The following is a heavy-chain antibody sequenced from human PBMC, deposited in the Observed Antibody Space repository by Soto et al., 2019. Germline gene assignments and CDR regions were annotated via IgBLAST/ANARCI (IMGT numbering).Heavy chain of an antibody. J-gene: IGHJ6*02. V-gene: IGHV4-31*03. CDR1: AGSINTCGYY. D-gene: IGHD3-3*01. CDR2: IYYSGST. CDR3: ERALDFWRGYLSYYGMDV. Sequence: SETLSPTCTVSAGSINTCGYYWSWIRQHPGKGLEWIGYIYYSGSTYNNPSLKSRVTISVDTSKNQFSLKLSSVTAADTAVYYCERALDFWRGYLSYYGMDVWGQGTTVTVSS.